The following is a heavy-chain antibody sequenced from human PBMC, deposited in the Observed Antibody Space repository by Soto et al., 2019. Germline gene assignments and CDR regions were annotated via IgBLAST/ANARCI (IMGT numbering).Heavy chain of an antibody. Sequence: QVQLQESGPGLVKPSQTLSLTCTVSGGSISSGDYYWSWIRQPPGKGLEWIGYIYYSGSTYYNPSLKSCVIISVDTSTNPFSLTLSSVTAADTAVYYCARDYGYLPRWFDPWGQGTLLTASS. CDR1: GGSISSGDYY. J-gene: IGHJ5*02. CDR3: ARDYGYLPRWFDP. D-gene: IGHD4-17*01. CDR2: IYYSGST. V-gene: IGHV4-30-4*01.